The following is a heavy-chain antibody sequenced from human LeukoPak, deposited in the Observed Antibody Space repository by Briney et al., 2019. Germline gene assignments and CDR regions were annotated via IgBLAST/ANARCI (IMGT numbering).Heavy chain of an antibody. D-gene: IGHD2-2*01. CDR1: GFTFSSYA. CDR2: ISSSSSYI. V-gene: IGHV3-21*01. Sequence: KAGGSLRLSCAASGFTFSSYAMHWVRQAPGKGLEWVSSISSSSSYIYYADSVKGRFTISRDNAKNSLYLQMNGLRAEDTAVYYCARDNTRRSRIVVVPAATDYWGQGTLVTVSS. CDR3: ARDNTRRSRIVVVPAATDY. J-gene: IGHJ4*02.